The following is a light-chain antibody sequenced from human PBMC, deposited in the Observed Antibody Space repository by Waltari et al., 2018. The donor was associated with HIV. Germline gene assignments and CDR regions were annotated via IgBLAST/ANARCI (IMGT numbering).Light chain of an antibody. CDR3: QQYSSSPWT. V-gene: IGKV3D-20*01. Sequence: VLTQSPVSLCLSPGERATLSCGASQTINSNFLAWYQQRLGLPPSLLIYDASKGASGVPDRFSGAGSGTDFTLTINRLDPEDSAVYFCQQYSSSPWTFGQGTKV. CDR1: QTINSNF. J-gene: IGKJ1*01. CDR2: DAS.